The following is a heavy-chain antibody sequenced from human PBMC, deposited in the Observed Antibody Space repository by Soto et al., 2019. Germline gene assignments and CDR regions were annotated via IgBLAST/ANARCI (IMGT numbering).Heavy chain of an antibody. CDR2: IIPIFGTA. V-gene: IGHV1-69*01. CDR1: GGTFSSYA. D-gene: IGHD3-10*01. CDR3: ARDSLLWFGHSTYYFDY. Sequence: QVQLVQSGAEVKKPGSSVKVSCKASGGTFSSYAISWVRQAPGQGLEWMGGIIPIFGTANYAQKFQGRVTITADESTRTGYLELSRLRSEDTAVYYCARDSLLWFGHSTYYFDYWGQGTLVTVSS. J-gene: IGHJ4*02.